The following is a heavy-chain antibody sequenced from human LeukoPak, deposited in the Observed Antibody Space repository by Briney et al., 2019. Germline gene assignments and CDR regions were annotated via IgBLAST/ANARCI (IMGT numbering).Heavy chain of an antibody. CDR1: GGSFSGYY. J-gene: IGHJ2*01. Sequence: SETLSLTCAVYGGSFSGYYWSWIRQPPGKGLEWIGEINHSGSTNYNPSLKSRVTISVVTSKNQFSLKLSSVTAADTAVYYCARSGYCSSTSCRHWYFDLWGRGTLVTVSS. CDR3: ARSGYCSSTSCRHWYFDL. V-gene: IGHV4-34*01. D-gene: IGHD2-2*03. CDR2: INHSGST.